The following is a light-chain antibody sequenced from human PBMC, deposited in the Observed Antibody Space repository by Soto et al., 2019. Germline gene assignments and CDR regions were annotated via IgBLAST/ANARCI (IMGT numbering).Light chain of an antibody. CDR1: QSVSSN. CDR3: QQYNNWPLT. Sequence: EIVMTQSPGTLSVSPGERATLSCRASQSVSSNLAWYQQKPGQAPRLLIYGAFNRATGIPARFSGSGSGTEFTLTISSLQSEDFTVYYCQQYNNWPLTFGGGTKVDIK. J-gene: IGKJ4*01. V-gene: IGKV3-15*01. CDR2: GAF.